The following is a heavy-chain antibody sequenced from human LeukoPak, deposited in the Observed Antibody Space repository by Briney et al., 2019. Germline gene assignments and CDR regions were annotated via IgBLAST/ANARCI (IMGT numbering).Heavy chain of an antibody. V-gene: IGHV3-48*04. J-gene: IGHJ4*02. CDR1: GFTFSSYA. CDR2: ISSSSSTI. CDR3: ARASGYDSYFDY. D-gene: IGHD5-12*01. Sequence: GGSLRLSCAASGFTFSSYAMSWVRQAPGKGLEWVSYISSSSSTIYFSDSLKGRFTISRDNAKNSLYLQMNSLRADDTAVYYCARASGYDSYFDYWGQGTLVTVSS.